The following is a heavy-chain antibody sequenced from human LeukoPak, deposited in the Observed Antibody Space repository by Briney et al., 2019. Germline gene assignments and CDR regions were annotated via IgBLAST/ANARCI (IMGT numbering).Heavy chain of an antibody. CDR2: INPSGGST. Sequence: ASVKVSCKASGYTFTSYYMHWVRQAPGQGLEWMGIINPSGGSTSYAQKFQGRVTMTRDTSISTAYMELSRLRSDDTAVYYCASVDIVATTDFDYWGQGTLVTVSS. CDR1: GYTFTSYY. J-gene: IGHJ4*02. V-gene: IGHV1-46*01. CDR3: ASVDIVATTDFDY. D-gene: IGHD5-12*01.